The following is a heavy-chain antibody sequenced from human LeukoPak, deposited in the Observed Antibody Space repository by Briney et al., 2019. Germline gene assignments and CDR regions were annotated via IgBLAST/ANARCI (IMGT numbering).Heavy chain of an antibody. CDR2: IYYSGST. D-gene: IGHD6-19*01. CDR3: ARPGSGWYSPFDY. CDR1: GRSIRSSGDY. J-gene: IGHJ4*02. Sequence: SETLSLTWTVSGRSIRSSGDYWGWIRQPPGKGLEWIGSIYYSGSTYYNPSLKSRVTISVDTSKNQFSLKLSSVTAADTAVYYCARPGSGWYSPFDYWGQGTLVTVSS. V-gene: IGHV4-39*01.